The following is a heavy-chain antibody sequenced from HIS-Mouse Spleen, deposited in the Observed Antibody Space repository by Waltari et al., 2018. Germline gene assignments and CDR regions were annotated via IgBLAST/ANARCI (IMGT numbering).Heavy chain of an antibody. CDR3: AHRLFVLLTGDFGAFDI. J-gene: IGHJ3*02. V-gene: IGHV2-5*01. Sequence: QITLKESGPTLVKPTQTLTLTCTFSGFSLSTSGVGVGWIRPPPGKALEWLALIYWNDDKRYSPSLKSRLTITKDTSKNQVVLTMTNMDPVDTATYYCAHRLFVLLTGDFGAFDIWGQGTMVTVSS. CDR2: IYWNDDK. D-gene: IGHD7-27*01. CDR1: GFSLSTSGVG.